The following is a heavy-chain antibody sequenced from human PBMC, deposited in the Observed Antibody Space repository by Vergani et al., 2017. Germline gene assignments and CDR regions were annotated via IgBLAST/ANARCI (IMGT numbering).Heavy chain of an antibody. CDR2: IYYSGST. Sequence: QVQLQESGPGLVKPSQTLSLTCTVSGGSFSTGGQSWTWLRQSAGKGLEWIGYIYYSGSTNYNPSLKSRVTISVDTSKNKFSLKLSSVTAADTAVYYCARAAAGRDWYYYYYMDVWGKGTTVTVSS. J-gene: IGHJ6*03. D-gene: IGHD6-13*01. CDR1: GGSFSTGGQS. V-gene: IGHV4-61*10. CDR3: ARAAAGRDWYYYYYMDV.